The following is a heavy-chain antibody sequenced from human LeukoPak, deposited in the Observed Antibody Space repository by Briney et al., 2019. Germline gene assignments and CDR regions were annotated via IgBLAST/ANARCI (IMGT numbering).Heavy chain of an antibody. CDR1: GYSISSGYY. CDR2: IYHSGST. CDR3: ASRLLWGFFDI. D-gene: IGHD3-10*01. Sequence: SETLSLTCAVSGYSISSGYYWGWIRQPPGQGLEWIGNIYHSGSTYYNPSLKSRVTISVDTSKNQFSLKLSSVTAADTAVYYCASRLLWGFFDIGSQGTMVTVSS. V-gene: IGHV4-38-2*01. J-gene: IGHJ3*02.